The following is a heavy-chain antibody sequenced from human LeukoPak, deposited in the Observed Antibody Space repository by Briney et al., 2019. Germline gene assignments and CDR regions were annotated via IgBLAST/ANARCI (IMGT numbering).Heavy chain of an antibody. CDR1: GFTFSSYA. J-gene: IGHJ4*02. Sequence: QPGRSLRLSCAASGFTFSSYAMHWVRQAPGKGLEWVAVISYDGSNKYYADSVKGRFTISRDNSKNTLYLQMNSLRAEDTAVYYCAREELEYFDYWGQGTLVTVSS. CDR3: AREELEYFDY. CDR2: ISYDGSNK. D-gene: IGHD1-1*01. V-gene: IGHV3-30-3*01.